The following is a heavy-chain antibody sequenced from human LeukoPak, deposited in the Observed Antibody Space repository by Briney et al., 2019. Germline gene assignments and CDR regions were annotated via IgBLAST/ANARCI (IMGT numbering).Heavy chain of an antibody. J-gene: IGHJ5*02. D-gene: IGHD6-13*01. CDR3: ARGLRTYSSSWFNT. V-gene: IGHV4-34*01. Sequence: SETLSLTCAVYGGSFSGYYWSWIRQPPGKGLEWIGEINHSGSTNYNPSLKSRVTISVDTSKNQFSLKLSSVTAADTAVYYCARGLRTYSSSWFNTWGQGTLVTVSS. CDR2: INHSGST. CDR1: GGSFSGYY.